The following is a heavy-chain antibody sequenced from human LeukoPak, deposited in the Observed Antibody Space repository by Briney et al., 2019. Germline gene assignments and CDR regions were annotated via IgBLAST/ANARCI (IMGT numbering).Heavy chain of an antibody. J-gene: IGHJ4*02. D-gene: IGHD6-19*01. CDR1: GGSISSDSYY. CDR3: ARVAVAGTSFDY. Sequence: SETLSLTCIVSGGSISSDSYYWAWIRQPPGKGLQWIGSLYYRGSAYYGPSLKGRVTISGDTSQNQFSLKLSSVTATDTAVYYCARVAVAGTSFDYWGQGTLVTVSS. CDR2: LYYRGSA. V-gene: IGHV4-39*02.